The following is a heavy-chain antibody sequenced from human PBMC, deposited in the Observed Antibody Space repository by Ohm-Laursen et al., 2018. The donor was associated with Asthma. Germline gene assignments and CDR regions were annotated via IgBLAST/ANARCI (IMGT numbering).Heavy chain of an antibody. CDR2: ISYDGSNK. J-gene: IGHJ6*02. Sequence: RSLRLSCTASGFTFSSYAMHWVRQAPGKGLEWVAVISYDGSNKYYADSVKGRFTISRDTSKNTLYLQMNSLRAEDTAVYYCAKMKVYGMDVWGQGTTVTVSS. CDR1: GFTFSSYA. CDR3: AKMKVYGMDV. D-gene: IGHD5-24*01. V-gene: IGHV3-30-3*01.